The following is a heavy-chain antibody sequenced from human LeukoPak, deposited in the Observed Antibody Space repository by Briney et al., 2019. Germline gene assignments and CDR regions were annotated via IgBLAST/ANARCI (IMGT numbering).Heavy chain of an antibody. CDR2: IYSGGST. CDR3: ARVVWGDYYYFDY. D-gene: IGHD4-17*01. J-gene: IGHJ4*02. CDR1: GFTVSSNY. Sequence: PGGSLRLSCAASGFTVSSNYMSWVRQAPGKGLEWVSVIYSGGSTYYADSVKGRFTISRDNSKNTLYLQMNSLRAEDTAVYYCARVVWGDYYYFDYWGQGTLVTVSS. V-gene: IGHV3-66*01.